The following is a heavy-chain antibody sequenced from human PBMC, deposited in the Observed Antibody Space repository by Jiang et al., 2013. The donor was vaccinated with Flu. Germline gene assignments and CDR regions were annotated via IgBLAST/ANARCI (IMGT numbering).Heavy chain of an antibody. D-gene: IGHD6-6*01. CDR2: LDPSDSYT. CDR3: ARHGGTATRPDY. Sequence: GAEVKKPGESLRISCKGSGYRFTSYSISWVRQTPGKGLEWMGRLDPSDSYTNYSPSFQGHVTISFDKSITTAYLQWSSVKASDTAMYYCARHGGTATRPDYWGQGTLVTVSS. J-gene: IGHJ4*02. CDR1: GYRFTSYS. V-gene: IGHV5-10-1*01.